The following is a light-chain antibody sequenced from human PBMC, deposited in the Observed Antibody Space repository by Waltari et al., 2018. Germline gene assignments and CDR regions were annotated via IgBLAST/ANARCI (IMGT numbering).Light chain of an antibody. CDR1: QSISSY. V-gene: IGKV1-39*01. Sequence: DIQMTQSPSSLSASVGDRVTITCRASQSISSYLNWYQQKPGKAPELLIYAASSLQSGFHTXXSGSGSGXXXXXTISSLQPEDXXTXYXXXSYSTVTFXXXTXVXIK. J-gene: IGKJ3*01. CDR3: XXSYSTVT. CDR2: AAS.